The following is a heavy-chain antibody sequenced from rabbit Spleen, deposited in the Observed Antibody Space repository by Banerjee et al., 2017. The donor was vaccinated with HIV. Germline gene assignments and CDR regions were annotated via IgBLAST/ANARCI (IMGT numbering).Heavy chain of an antibody. J-gene: IGHJ4*01. CDR2: INGGSSGSI. Sequence: SLEESGGGLVQPEGSLKLTCTASGFSFSSSHYMSWVRQAPGQGLEWIGFINGGSSGSIYYASWATGRFTISKTSSTTVTLQMTDLTAADSADYFCARNNVGATGYGHAIALWGQGTLVSVS. CDR3: ARNNVGATGYGHAIAL. V-gene: IGHV1S40*01. D-gene: IGHD6-1*01. CDR1: GFSFSSSHY.